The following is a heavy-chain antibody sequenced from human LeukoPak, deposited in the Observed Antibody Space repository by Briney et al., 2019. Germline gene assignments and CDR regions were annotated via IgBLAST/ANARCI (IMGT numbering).Heavy chain of an antibody. CDR1: GFTFNTYG. D-gene: IGHD3-9*01. Sequence: GGSLRLSCAASGFTFNTYGMHWVRQLPGKGLEWVALMRYGESDTHYTDSVKGRFTISRDNSKNTLFLQMNSLRPEDTAIYYCAKDWGTDWSNWFDPWSQGTLVTVSS. CDR2: MRYGESDT. CDR3: AKDWGTDWSNWFDP. J-gene: IGHJ5*02. V-gene: IGHV3-30*02.